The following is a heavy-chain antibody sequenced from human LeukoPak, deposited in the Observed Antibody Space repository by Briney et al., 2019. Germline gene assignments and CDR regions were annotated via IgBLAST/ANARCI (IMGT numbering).Heavy chain of an antibody. Sequence: SETLSLTCSVSGGSISSYYWTWIRQPPGKGLEWIGYISDSGNANYNPSLQSQVSISVDTSKNQFSLKLSSVTAADTAVYYCARDPLGSSGWYKGGAFDIWGQGTMVTVSS. CDR1: GGSISSYY. D-gene: IGHD6-19*01. V-gene: IGHV4-59*01. CDR3: ARDPLGSSGWYKGGAFDI. J-gene: IGHJ3*02. CDR2: ISDSGNA.